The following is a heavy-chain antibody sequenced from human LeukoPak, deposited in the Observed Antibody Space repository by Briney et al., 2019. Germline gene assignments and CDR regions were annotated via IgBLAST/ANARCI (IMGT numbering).Heavy chain of an antibody. CDR2: IYTSGST. CDR1: GGSLSSGSYY. D-gene: IGHD3-22*01. Sequence: KTSETLYLTCSVSGGSLSSGSYYWSWIRQPAGKGLEWIGRIYTSGSTNYNHSLKSRVTISVDTSKNQFSLKLSSVTAADTAVYYCARVPYDSSGYYYAAAFDIWGQGTMVTVSS. CDR3: ARVPYDSSGYYYAAAFDI. V-gene: IGHV4-61*02. J-gene: IGHJ3*02.